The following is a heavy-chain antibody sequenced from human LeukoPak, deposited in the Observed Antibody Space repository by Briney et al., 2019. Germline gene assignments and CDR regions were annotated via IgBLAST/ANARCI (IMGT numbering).Heavy chain of an antibody. J-gene: IGHJ6*03. CDR1: GFTFSSYE. CDR3: AREFSVATIRNGRYSSSWSYYYYYYMDV. CDR2: ISSSSSYI. Sequence: PGGSLRLSCAASGFTFSSYEMNWVRQAPGKGLEWVSSISSSSSYIYYADSVKGRFTISRDNAKNSLYLQMNSLRAEDTAVYYCAREFSVATIRNGRYSSSWSYYYYYYMDVWGKGTTVTVSS. V-gene: IGHV3-21*01. D-gene: IGHD6-13*01.